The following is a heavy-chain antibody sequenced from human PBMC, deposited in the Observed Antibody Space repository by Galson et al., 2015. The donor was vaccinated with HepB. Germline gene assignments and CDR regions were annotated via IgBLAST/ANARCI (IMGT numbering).Heavy chain of an antibody. J-gene: IGHJ4*02. CDR3: LRASSGSYEGLH. Sequence: SLRLSCAASGFTFGSYGMHWVRQAPGKGLEWVAGVWYDGSNEKYAVSVKGRFTISRDNSKNMLYLQMNSLRAEDTALYYCLRASSGSYEGLHWGQGTLVTVSA. D-gene: IGHD6-19*01. CDR1: GFTFGSYG. CDR2: VWYDGSNE. V-gene: IGHV3-33*03.